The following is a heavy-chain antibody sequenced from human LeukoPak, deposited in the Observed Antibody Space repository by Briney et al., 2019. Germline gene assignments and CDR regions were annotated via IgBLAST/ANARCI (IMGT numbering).Heavy chain of an antibody. CDR1: GFIFNDYA. Sequence: PGRSLRLSCAASGFIFNDYAMHWVRQAPGKGLEWVAVISYGGSNKYYADSVKGRFTISRDNSKNTLSLQMNSLRAEDTAVYYCARGWPPDYWGQGTLVTVSS. CDR3: ARGWPPDY. J-gene: IGHJ4*02. V-gene: IGHV3-30*04. D-gene: IGHD6-13*01. CDR2: ISYGGSNK.